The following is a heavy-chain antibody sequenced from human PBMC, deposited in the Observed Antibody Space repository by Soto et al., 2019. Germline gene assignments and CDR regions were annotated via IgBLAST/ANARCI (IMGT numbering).Heavy chain of an antibody. V-gene: IGHV1-18*01. CDR2: ISAYNGNT. J-gene: IGHJ3*01. CDR1: GYTFTSYG. CDR3: ARLARAGYCSGGTCYSDAFDV. Sequence: ASVKVSCKASGYTFTSYGISWVRQAPGQGLEWMGWISAYNGNTNYAQKLQGRVTMTTDTSTSTAYMELRSLRSDDTAVYYCARLARAGYCSGGTCYSDAFDVWGQGTMVTVSS. D-gene: IGHD2-15*01.